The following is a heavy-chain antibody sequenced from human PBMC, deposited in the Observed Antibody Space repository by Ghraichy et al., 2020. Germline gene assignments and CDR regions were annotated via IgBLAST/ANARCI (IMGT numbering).Heavy chain of an antibody. J-gene: IGHJ4*02. CDR2: IYPGDSDS. CDR1: GYPFTSYW. D-gene: IGHD5-18*01. Sequence: GESLNISCKGSGYPFTSYWIGWVRQMPGKGLEWMGVIYPGDSDSRYSPSFQGQVTISADKSISTAYLQWSSLKASDTAMYYCVILTAMGDYWGQGTLVTVSS. CDR3: VILTAMGDY. V-gene: IGHV5-51*01.